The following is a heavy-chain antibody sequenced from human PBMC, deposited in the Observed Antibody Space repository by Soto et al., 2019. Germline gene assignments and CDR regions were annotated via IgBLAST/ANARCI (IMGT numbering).Heavy chain of an antibody. V-gene: IGHV3-23*01. Sequence: EVQLLESGGGLVQPGGSLRLSCPASGFTFSSYPMSWVRKPPGKGLDWVSAISGSGGSTYYADSVKGRFTISRDNSKNTLYLQMNSLRAEDTAVYYCAKDSGDYEFDWFDPWGQGTLVTVSS. CDR3: AKDSGDYEFDWFDP. CDR2: ISGSGGST. D-gene: IGHD4-17*01. CDR1: GFTFSSYP. J-gene: IGHJ5*02.